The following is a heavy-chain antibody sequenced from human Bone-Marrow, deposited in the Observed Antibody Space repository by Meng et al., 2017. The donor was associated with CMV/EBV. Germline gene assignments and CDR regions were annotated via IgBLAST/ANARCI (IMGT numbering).Heavy chain of an antibody. Sequence: GESLKISCAASGFTFDDYPIHWVRQAPGKGLEWLSFIRTKAYDGTTEYAASVKGRFTISRDDSKSIAYLQMNSLKTEDTAVYYCTRSVSWSHPFDYWGQGTRVTGSS. V-gene: IGHV3-49*04. CDR1: GFTFDDYP. CDR3: TRSVSWSHPFDY. J-gene: IGHJ4*02. CDR2: IRTKAYDGTT.